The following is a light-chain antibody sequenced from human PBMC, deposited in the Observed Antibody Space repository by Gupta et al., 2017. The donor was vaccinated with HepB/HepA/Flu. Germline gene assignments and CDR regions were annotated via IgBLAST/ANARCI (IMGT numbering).Light chain of an antibody. J-gene: IGKJ2*04. CDR2: DAS. CDR1: QNVN. CDR3: QHDGTSLCD. V-gene: IGKV3-20*01. Sequence: VVLTQSPGTLSLSPGERATLSCRASQNVNLAWYQQKPGQAPRLLIYDASTKATGIPDRFSGSGSGTDFTLTISRLEPEDFAVYYCQHDGTSLCDFGQGTKFEIK.